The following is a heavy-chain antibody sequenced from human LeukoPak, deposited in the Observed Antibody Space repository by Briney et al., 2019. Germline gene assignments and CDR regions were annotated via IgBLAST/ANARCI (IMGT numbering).Heavy chain of an antibody. Sequence: PGGSLRLSCAASGFTFSSYSMNLVRQAPGKGLEWVSSISSSSSYIYYADSVKGRFTISRDNAKNSLYLQMNSLRAEDTAVYYCASPKYYYDSSGPSRGSSVDIWGQGTMVTVSS. CDR3: ASPKYYYDSSGPSRGSSVDI. D-gene: IGHD3-22*01. J-gene: IGHJ3*02. CDR1: GFTFSSYS. V-gene: IGHV3-21*01. CDR2: ISSSSSYI.